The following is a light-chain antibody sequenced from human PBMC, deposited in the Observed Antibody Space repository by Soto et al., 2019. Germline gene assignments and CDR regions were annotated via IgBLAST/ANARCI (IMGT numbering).Light chain of an antibody. J-gene: IGKJ4*01. CDR1: QNVGLN. V-gene: IGKV3-11*01. CDR2: TAS. Sequence: EMVLTQSPATLSLSPVDSATLYCRASQNVGLNFAWYQQKSGQPPRLLIHTASSRATDIPARFSGIGSRTDFTLTVSSLEPEDIAVYYCQERGIWPRATFGGGTKVEMK. CDR3: QERGIWPRAT.